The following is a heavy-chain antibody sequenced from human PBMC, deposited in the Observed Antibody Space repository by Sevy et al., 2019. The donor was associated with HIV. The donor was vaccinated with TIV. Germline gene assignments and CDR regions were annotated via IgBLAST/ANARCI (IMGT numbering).Heavy chain of an antibody. D-gene: IGHD6-13*01. CDR3: AREGTYSNNWYEDAFDN. V-gene: IGHV3-21*01. CDR1: GFIFSYYS. Sequence: GGSLRLSCAASGFIFSYYSMTWVRQAPGKGLEWVSSISSSGTTYIDYADSVKGRFTISRDNAKNSLYLQMNSLRAEDTAVYYCAREGTYSNNWYEDAFDNWGQGTMVTVSS. CDR2: ISSSGTTYI. J-gene: IGHJ3*02.